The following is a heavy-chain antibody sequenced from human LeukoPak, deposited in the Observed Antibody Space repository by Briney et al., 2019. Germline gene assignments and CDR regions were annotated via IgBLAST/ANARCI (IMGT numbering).Heavy chain of an antibody. CDR2: IWYDGSNK. D-gene: IGHD4-23*01. J-gene: IGHJ4*02. V-gene: IGHV3-33*08. Sequence: GGSLRLSCAASGFTFSDYWMHWVRQAPGKGLVWVAVIWYDGSNKYYADSVKGRFTISRDNSKNTLYLQMNSLRAEDTAVYYCARETDDYGGNSFDYWGQGTLVTVSS. CDR1: GFTFSDYW. CDR3: ARETDDYGGNSFDY.